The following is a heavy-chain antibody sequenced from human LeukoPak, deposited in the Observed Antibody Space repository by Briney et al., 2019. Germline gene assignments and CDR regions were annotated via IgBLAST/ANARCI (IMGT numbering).Heavy chain of an antibody. J-gene: IGHJ6*02. CDR2: INHSGST. CDR1: GGSFSGYY. CDR3: ARGRSYRPYYYYGMDV. V-gene: IGHV4-34*01. D-gene: IGHD1-26*01. Sequence: SETLSLTCAVYGGSFSGYYWSWIRQPPGQGLEWIGEINHSGSTNYNPSLKSRVTISVDTSKNQFSLKLSSVTAADTAVYYCARGRSYRPYYYYGMDVWGQGTTVTVSS.